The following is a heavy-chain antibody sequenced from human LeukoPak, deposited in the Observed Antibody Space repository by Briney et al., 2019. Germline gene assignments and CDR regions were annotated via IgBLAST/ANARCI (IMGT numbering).Heavy chain of an antibody. CDR1: GYTLTNYV. J-gene: IGHJ6*04. D-gene: IGHD2-2*01. CDR3: ARALSSTSLVGMDV. Sequence: GASVKVSCKASGYTLTNYVIYWVRQAPGQRLEWMGWINTGNGNTKYSKRFRGRVTVTRNTSATTAYMELSRLRSEDTAVYYCARALSSTSLVGMDVWGKGTTVTVSS. CDR2: INTGNGNT. V-gene: IGHV1-3*04.